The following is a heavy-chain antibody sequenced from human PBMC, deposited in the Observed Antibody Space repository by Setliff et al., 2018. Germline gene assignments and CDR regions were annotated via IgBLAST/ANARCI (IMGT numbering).Heavy chain of an antibody. CDR3: ARLRKDYGDYYYFDY. CDR1: GFTFSDHY. Sequence: GGSLRLSCAASGFTFSDHYMDWVRQAPGKGLEWVANIKQDGSDKYYVDSVKGRFTISRDNAKNSLYLQMNSLRAEDTAVYYCARLRKDYGDYYYFDYWGQGTLVTVSS. D-gene: IGHD4-17*01. CDR2: IKQDGSDK. J-gene: IGHJ4*02. V-gene: IGHV3-7*01.